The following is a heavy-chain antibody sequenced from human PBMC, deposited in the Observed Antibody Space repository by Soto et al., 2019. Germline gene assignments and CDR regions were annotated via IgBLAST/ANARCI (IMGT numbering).Heavy chain of an antibody. V-gene: IGHV1-18*01. Sequence: QVQLVQSGAEVRKPGASVKVSCKTSGYNFNSFGVSWVRQAPGQGLEWMGWISAYNGNTNYAQKFQGRVTMTTDTFTSTGYMDLRSLRSDDTAVYYCARASYYYGSGSYSEYWGQGTLVTVSS. CDR1: GYNFNSFG. CDR3: ARASYYYGSGSYSEY. J-gene: IGHJ4*02. CDR2: ISAYNGNT. D-gene: IGHD3-10*01.